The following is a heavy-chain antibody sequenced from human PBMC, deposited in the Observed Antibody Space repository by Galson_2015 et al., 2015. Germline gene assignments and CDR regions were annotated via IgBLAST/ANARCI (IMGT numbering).Heavy chain of an antibody. CDR1: GFTFHIKT. J-gene: IGHJ4*01. D-gene: IGHD3-22*01. V-gene: IGHV3-21*01. Sequence: SLRLSCAASGFTFHIKTMNWVRQAPGKGLEWVSSTTSSSSYIYYADSVKGRFTISRDNAKNSLYLQMNSLRADDTGVYYCATGREYYDRTGFYDVDYWGRGSLVTVSS. CDR3: ATGREYYDRTGFYDVDY. CDR2: TTSSSSYI.